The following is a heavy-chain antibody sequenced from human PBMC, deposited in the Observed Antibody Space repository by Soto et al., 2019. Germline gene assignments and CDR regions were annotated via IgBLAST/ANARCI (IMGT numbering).Heavy chain of an antibody. V-gene: IGHV6-1*01. D-gene: IGHD1-1*01. Sequence: SQTLSLTCAISGDSVSSNSAAWNWIRQSPSRGLEWLGRTYYRSRWYNDYAVSVKSRITVNPDTSKNQFSLHLNSVTPEDTAVYYWAGTTSREWYYMEAWEKGTTATVPS. J-gene: IGHJ6*03. CDR1: GDSVSSNSAA. CDR2: TYYRSRWYN. CDR3: AGTTSREWYYMEA.